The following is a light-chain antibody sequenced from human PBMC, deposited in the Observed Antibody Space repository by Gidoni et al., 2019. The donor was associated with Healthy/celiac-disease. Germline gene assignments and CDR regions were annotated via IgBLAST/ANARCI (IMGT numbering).Light chain of an antibody. CDR2: WAS. J-gene: IGKJ4*01. CDR1: QTVLHIANNKNY. Sequence: DMVMTQSPDSLAVSLGERATFNCKSSQTVLHIANNKNYLAWYQQKPGQPPKLLIYWASTRESGVPDRFSGRGSGTDFTLTISSLQAEDVAVYYCQQYYSTPVTFGGGTKVEIK. CDR3: QQYYSTPVT. V-gene: IGKV4-1*01.